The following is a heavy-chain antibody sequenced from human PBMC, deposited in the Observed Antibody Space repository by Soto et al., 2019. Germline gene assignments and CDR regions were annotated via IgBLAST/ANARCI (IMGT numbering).Heavy chain of an antibody. CDR2: IYYSGST. J-gene: IGHJ4*02. CDR3: ARERTGIAARDNHFDY. Sequence: SETLSLTCTVSGGSISSYYWSWIRQPPGKGLEWIGYIYYSGSTNYNPSLKSRVTISVDTSKNQFSLKLSSVTAADTAVYYCARERTGIAARDNHFDYWGQGTLVTVSS. D-gene: IGHD6-13*01. V-gene: IGHV4-59*01. CDR1: GGSISSYY.